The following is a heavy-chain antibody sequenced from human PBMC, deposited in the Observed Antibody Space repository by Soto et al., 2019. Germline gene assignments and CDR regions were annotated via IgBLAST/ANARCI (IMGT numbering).Heavy chain of an antibody. J-gene: IGHJ4*02. D-gene: IGHD3-3*01. V-gene: IGHV1-18*01. Sequence: ASVKVSCKASGYTFTSYGISWVRQAPGQGLEWMGWISAYNGNTNYAQKLQGRVTMTTDTSTSTAYMELRSLRSDDTAVYYCARDPITIFGVVIPPLDYWGQGTLVTVS. CDR1: GYTFTSYG. CDR3: ARDPITIFGVVIPPLDY. CDR2: ISAYNGNT.